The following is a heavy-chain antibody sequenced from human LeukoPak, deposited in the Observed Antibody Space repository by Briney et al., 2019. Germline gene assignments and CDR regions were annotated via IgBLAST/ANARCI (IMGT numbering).Heavy chain of an antibody. CDR3: ARKAGGSYRLDY. D-gene: IGHD1-26*01. V-gene: IGHV1-46*01. Sequence: ASVKVSCKASGYTFTYYYMHWVRQAPGQGLEWMGIINPSGGSTGYAQKFQGRVTMTRDTSTSTVYMELSSLRSEDTAVYYCARKAGGSYRLDYWGQGTLVTVSS. J-gene: IGHJ4*02. CDR1: GYTFTYYY. CDR2: INPSGGST.